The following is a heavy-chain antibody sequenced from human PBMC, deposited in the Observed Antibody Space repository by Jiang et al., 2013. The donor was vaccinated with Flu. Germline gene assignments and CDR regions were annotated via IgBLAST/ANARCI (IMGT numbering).Heavy chain of an antibody. Sequence: DSVKGRFTISRDNSDNTLYLQISRPRPDDTAMYYCAKDLWGYSGMSSGVDIWGQGTMVTVSS. CDR3: AKDLWGYSGMSSGVDI. V-gene: IGHV3-30*02. J-gene: IGHJ3*02. D-gene: IGHD5-12*01.